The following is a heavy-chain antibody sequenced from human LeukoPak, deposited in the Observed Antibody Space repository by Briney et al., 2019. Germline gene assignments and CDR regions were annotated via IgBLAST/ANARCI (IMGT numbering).Heavy chain of an antibody. CDR2: IYFSGST. J-gene: IGHJ6*03. V-gene: IGHV4-4*07. CDR1: GASISSYY. CDR3: ARGDYYYYYMDV. Sequence: SETLSLTCTVSGASISSYYWNWIRQSAGKGLEWIGRIYFSGSTTYNPSLRSRLTMSIDTSKKQISLTLRSMTAADTAVYYCARGDYYYYYMDVWGRGTTVTVSS.